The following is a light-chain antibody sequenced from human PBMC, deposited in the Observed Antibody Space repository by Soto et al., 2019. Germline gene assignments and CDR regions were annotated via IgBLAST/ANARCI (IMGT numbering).Light chain of an antibody. Sequence: QSVLTQPPSVSGAPGQRVTISCTGSSSNIGADYDVHWYQHLPGTATKLLIYSNFNRPSGVPDRFSGSKSGTSASLAITGLQAEDEAEYYCQSFDTSLSGVLFGGGTKLTVL. CDR1: SSNIGADYD. CDR2: SNF. CDR3: QSFDTSLSGVL. V-gene: IGLV1-40*01. J-gene: IGLJ2*01.